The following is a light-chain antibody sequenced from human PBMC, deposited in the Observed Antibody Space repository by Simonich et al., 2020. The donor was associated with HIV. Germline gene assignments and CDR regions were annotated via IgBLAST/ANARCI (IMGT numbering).Light chain of an antibody. J-gene: IGLJ3*02. Sequence: QSALTHPASVSGSPGQSITISCTGTSSDVGANNFVSWYQQYPGKAPKLIIFDVSKRPSGVSNRFSGSKSDNTASLTISGLQAEDEADYYCSSYTDNRGVFGGGTKLTVL. V-gene: IGLV2-14*01. CDR1: SSDVGANNF. CDR2: DVS. CDR3: SSYTDNRGV.